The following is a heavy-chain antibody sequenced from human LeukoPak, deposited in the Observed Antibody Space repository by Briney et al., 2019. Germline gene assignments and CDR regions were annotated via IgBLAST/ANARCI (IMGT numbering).Heavy chain of an antibody. Sequence: GGSLRLSCAASGFTFSDYWMSWVRQAPGKGLEWVANIKTDGSEKHYVDSVKGRFTISRDDSKNTLSLQMNSLRVEDTAVYYCARDLAWGAFDYWGQGTLVTVSS. V-gene: IGHV3-7*03. CDR1: GFTFSDYW. J-gene: IGHJ4*02. CDR3: ARDLAWGAFDY. D-gene: IGHD7-27*01. CDR2: IKTDGSEK.